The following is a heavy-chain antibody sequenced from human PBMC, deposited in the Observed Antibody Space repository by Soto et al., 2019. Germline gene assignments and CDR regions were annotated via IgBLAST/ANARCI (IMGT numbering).Heavy chain of an antibody. V-gene: IGHV4-4*07. CDR3: ARVTTDCSGGSCYLNWFDP. J-gene: IGHJ5*02. CDR1: GGSRSSDY. D-gene: IGHD2-15*01. CDR2: IYTSGST. Sequence: SERLSSTCMFTGGSRSSDYWRWFGQPAGKGLEWIGRIYTSGSTNYNPSLKRRVTMSVDTSKNQFSLKLSSVTAADTAVYYCARVTTDCSGGSCYLNWFDPWGQGTLVTVS.